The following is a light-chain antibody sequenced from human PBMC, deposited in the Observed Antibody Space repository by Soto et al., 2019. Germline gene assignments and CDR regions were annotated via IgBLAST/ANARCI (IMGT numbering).Light chain of an antibody. J-gene: IGKJ4*01. CDR2: GAS. V-gene: IGKV3-15*01. CDR3: QHYNNWALT. CDR1: QSVSSN. Sequence: EIVMTQSPATLSVSPGERATLSCRASQSVSSNLAWYQQKPGQAPRLVIYGASTRATGIPARFSGSGSGTEFTLTISSLQSEDFAGDYCQHYNNWALTFGGGTKVEIK.